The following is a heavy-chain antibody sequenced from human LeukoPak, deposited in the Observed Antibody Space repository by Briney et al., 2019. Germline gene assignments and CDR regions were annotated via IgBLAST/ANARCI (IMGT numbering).Heavy chain of an antibody. D-gene: IGHD2-8*02. J-gene: IGHJ5*02. CDR1: GDSISSAAYY. Sequence: SETLSLTCTVSGDSISSAAYYWSWIRQPAGKGLEWIGRISTSGSTNYNPSLKSRVTISLDRSKNQFSLKLSSVTAADTAVYYCAKGSGPPWFDPWGQGTLVTVSS. V-gene: IGHV4-61*02. CDR2: ISTSGST. CDR3: AKGSGPPWFDP.